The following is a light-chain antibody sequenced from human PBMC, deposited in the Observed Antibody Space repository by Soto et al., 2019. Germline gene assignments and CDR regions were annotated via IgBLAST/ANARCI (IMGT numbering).Light chain of an antibody. CDR2: GAS. Sequence: EIVMTQSPEPLSVSPGERATLSCRASQSVSSNLAWYQQKPGQAPRLLIYGASTRATDVPARFSGSGSGTEFTLTISSLQSEDFAVYYCQQYNNWPETFGQGTKVDIK. CDR1: QSVSSN. V-gene: IGKV3-15*01. J-gene: IGKJ1*01. CDR3: QQYNNWPET.